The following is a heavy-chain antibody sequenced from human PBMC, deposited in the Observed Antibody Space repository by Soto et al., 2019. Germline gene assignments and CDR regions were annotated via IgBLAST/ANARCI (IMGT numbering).Heavy chain of an antibody. J-gene: IGHJ4*02. CDR2: ISAYNANA. Sequence: QIQLLQSGGGVKKPGASVKVTCKASGYTFRNFGISWVLQAPGQGLEWMGWISAYNANANYAQKFQGRLTMTADTSTSTAYMELRSLRSDDTAVYYCARENSYFDYWGQGTLVTVSS. CDR1: GYTFRNFG. CDR3: ARENSYFDY. V-gene: IGHV1-18*01.